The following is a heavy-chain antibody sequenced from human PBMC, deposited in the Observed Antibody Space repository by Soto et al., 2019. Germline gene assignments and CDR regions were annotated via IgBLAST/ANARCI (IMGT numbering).Heavy chain of an antibody. D-gene: IGHD3-10*01. CDR1: GGSISSYY. CDR3: ARHNYGSGSTYFDY. CDR2: IYYSGST. Sequence: SETLSLTCTVSGGSISSYYCSWIRQPPGKGLEWIGYIYYSGSTNYNPSLKSRVTISVDTSKNQFSLKLNSMTAADTAVYYCARHNYGSGSTYFDYWGQGTLVTVSS. J-gene: IGHJ4*02. V-gene: IGHV4-59*08.